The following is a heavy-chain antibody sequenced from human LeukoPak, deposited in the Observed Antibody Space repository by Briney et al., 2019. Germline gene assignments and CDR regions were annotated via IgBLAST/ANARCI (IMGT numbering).Heavy chain of an antibody. CDR2: FYYNGNT. CDR3: ARGVDYNSYYFDS. D-gene: IGHD4-11*01. Sequence: PSETLSLTCTVSGGSISTYYWTWIRQPVGKGLEWIGYFYYNGNTNYNPSLKGRVTVPTDSSKNQVSLKLRSVTAADTAVYYCARGVDYNSYYFDSWGQGTLVTVSS. V-gene: IGHV4-59*01. CDR1: GGSISTYY. J-gene: IGHJ4*01.